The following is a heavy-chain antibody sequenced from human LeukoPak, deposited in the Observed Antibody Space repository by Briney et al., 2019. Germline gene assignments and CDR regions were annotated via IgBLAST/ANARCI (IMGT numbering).Heavy chain of an antibody. CDR3: ARGGAARPDY. Sequence: PGGSLRLSCAPSGFTFSRYGMHWVRQAPGKGLDWVAFIRFDGSNIYYADSVKGQFTISRDNSKNTLYLQMNSLRAEDTAVYYCARGGAARPDYWGQGTLVTVFS. D-gene: IGHD6-6*01. CDR1: GFTFSRYG. V-gene: IGHV3-30*02. J-gene: IGHJ4*02. CDR2: IRFDGSNI.